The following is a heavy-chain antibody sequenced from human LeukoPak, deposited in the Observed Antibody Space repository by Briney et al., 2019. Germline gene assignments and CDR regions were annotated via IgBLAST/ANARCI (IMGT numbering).Heavy chain of an antibody. J-gene: IGHJ4*02. CDR1: GGSFSGYY. CDR3: ARGVDGAY. V-gene: IGHV4-34*01. D-gene: IGHD3-16*01. Sequence: PLETLSLTCAVYGGSFSGYYWSWIRQPPGKGLEWIGEINHSGSTNYNPSLKSRVTISVDTSKNQFSLRLSSVTAADTAVYYCARGVDGAYWGQGTLVTVSS. CDR2: INHSGST.